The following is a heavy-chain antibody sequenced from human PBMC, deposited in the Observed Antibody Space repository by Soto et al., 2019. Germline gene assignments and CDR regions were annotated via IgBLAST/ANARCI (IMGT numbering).Heavy chain of an antibody. Sequence: SETLSLTCTVSGGSISSSSYYWGWIRQPPGKGLEWIGSIYYSGSTYYNPSLKSRVTISVDTSKNQFSLKLSSVTAADTAVYYCARQKQQLWFGVYYYYMDVWGKGTTVTVSS. CDR2: IYYSGST. D-gene: IGHD3-10*01. CDR3: ARQKQQLWFGVYYYYMDV. V-gene: IGHV4-39*01. CDR1: GGSISSSSYY. J-gene: IGHJ6*03.